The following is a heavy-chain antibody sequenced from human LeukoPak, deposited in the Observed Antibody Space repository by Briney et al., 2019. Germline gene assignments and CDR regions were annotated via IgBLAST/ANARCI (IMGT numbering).Heavy chain of an antibody. J-gene: IGHJ6*03. D-gene: IGHD3-3*01. V-gene: IGHV4-59*01. Sequence: SETLSLTCTVSGGSISSYYWSWIRQPPGKGLEWIGYIYYSGSTNYNPSLKSRVTIPVDTSKNQFSLKLSSVTAADTAVYYCARVDYDFWSGYYYYYMDVWGKGTTVTVSS. CDR2: IYYSGST. CDR1: GGSISSYY. CDR3: ARVDYDFWSGYYYYYMDV.